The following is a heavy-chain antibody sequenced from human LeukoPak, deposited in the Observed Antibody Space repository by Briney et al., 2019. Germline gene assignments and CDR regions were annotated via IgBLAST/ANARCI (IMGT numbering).Heavy chain of an antibody. CDR2: IVPIFGIA. CDR1: GGTFSPYA. Sequence: SVKVCCKAFGGTFSPYAIRWVRQAPGQGLEWMGGIVPIFGIAEYEQKFHGRVSITPDESTSTAYMELSSLRSDDTAVDYCAREGRAIVMFIWGQGTLVTVSS. V-gene: IGHV1-69*19. D-gene: IGHD5-18*01. J-gene: IGHJ4*02. CDR3: AREGRAIVMFI.